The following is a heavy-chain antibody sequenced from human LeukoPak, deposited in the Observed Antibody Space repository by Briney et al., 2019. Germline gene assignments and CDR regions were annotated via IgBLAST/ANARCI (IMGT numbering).Heavy chain of an antibody. V-gene: IGHV3-30*02. D-gene: IGHD6-13*01. CDR3: AKGLMAAAGTRGRYFYVYMDV. Sequence: GGSLRLSCSASGLLFSSYAMHWVRQAPAKGLEWVAFIRYDGNSEYYADSAKGRFTISRDNSKNTLYLEMNSLRAEDTAMYYCAKGLMAAAGTRGRYFYVYMDVWGKGTTVTISS. J-gene: IGHJ6*03. CDR1: GLLFSSYA. CDR2: IRYDGNSE.